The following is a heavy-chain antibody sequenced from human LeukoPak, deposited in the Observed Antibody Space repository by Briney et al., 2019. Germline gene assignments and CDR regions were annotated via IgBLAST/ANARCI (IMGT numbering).Heavy chain of an antibody. Sequence: SETLSLTCTVSGGSISSSSYYWGWIRQPPGKGLEWIGSIYYSGSTYYNPSLKSRVTISVDTSKNQFSLRLSSVTAADTAVYYCARLFGVGGYQRNFFDYWGQGTLVTVSS. V-gene: IGHV4-39*01. CDR3: ARLFGVGGYQRNFFDY. CDR2: IYYSGST. J-gene: IGHJ4*02. CDR1: GGSISSSSYY. D-gene: IGHD5-12*01.